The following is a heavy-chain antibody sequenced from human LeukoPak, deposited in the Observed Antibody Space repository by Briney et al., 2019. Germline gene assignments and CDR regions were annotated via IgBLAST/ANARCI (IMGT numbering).Heavy chain of an antibody. J-gene: IGHJ4*02. V-gene: IGHV4-34*01. CDR2: VNGDGST. CDR1: RRSSSGYY. CDR3: ASPATGNRDGFDY. Sequence: PSETLSLTCAVYRRSSSGYYWSWIRQPPGMGPEWIGDVNGDGSTSYNPSLQTRVSISGDTSKNQLSLKLTSVSAADTAVYYCASPATGNRDGFDYWSQGTLVSVSS. D-gene: IGHD5-24*01.